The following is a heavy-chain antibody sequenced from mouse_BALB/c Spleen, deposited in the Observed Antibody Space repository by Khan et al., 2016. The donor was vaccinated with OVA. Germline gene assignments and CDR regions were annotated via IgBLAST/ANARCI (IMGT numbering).Heavy chain of an antibody. Sequence: VELVEPGTELARPGASVKLFCKASGYTFTDYYITWVKQRSGQGLEWIGEIYSGSGNTYYDENFRGKATLTADKSSNSAYMQLRSLTSQDSAGLFCVRMGTTSRWCWGGGTPLTVSS. V-gene: IGHV1-77*01. CDR1: GYTFTDYY. D-gene: IGHD2-3*01. J-gene: IGHJ2*01. CDR3: VRMGTTSRWC. CDR2: IYSGSGNT.